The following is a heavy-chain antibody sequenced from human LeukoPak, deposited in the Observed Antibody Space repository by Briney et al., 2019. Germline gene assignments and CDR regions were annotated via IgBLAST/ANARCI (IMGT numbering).Heavy chain of an antibody. CDR1: GGTFSSYA. Sequence: GASVKVSCKASGGTFSSYAISWVRQAPGQGLEWMGGIIPIFGTANYAQKFQGRVTITTDESTSTAYMELSSLRSEATAVYYCARAYYYGSGTGYYYMDVWGKGTTVTVSS. D-gene: IGHD3-10*01. CDR2: IIPIFGTA. V-gene: IGHV1-69*05. CDR3: ARAYYYGSGTGYYYMDV. J-gene: IGHJ6*03.